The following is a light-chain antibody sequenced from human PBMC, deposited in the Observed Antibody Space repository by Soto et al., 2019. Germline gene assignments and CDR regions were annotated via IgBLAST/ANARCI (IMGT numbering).Light chain of an antibody. CDR3: HQSYDIPT. CDR1: QNINSY. V-gene: IGKV1-39*01. Sequence: IRLTQSPAFLYAAVGDRVTITCRARQNINSYLNWYQQKPGKAPKLLIYAASSLQSGVPSRFSGSGSGTDFTLTVSSLQPEDFATYYCHQSYDIPTFGQGTGLEI. CDR2: AAS. J-gene: IGKJ5*01.